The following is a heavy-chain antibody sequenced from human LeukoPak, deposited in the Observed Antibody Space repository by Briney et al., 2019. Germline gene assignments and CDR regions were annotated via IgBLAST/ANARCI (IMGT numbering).Heavy chain of an antibody. Sequence: SQTLSLTCTVSGGSISSGDYYWSWIRQPPGKGLEWIGYIYYSGSTYYNPSLKSRVTISVDTSKSQFSLKLSSVTAADTAVYYCARGSGYTLGFDYWGQGTLSPSPQ. V-gene: IGHV4-30-4*01. CDR2: IYYSGST. CDR3: ARGSGYTLGFDY. J-gene: IGHJ4*02. CDR1: GGSISSGDYY. D-gene: IGHD3-3*01.